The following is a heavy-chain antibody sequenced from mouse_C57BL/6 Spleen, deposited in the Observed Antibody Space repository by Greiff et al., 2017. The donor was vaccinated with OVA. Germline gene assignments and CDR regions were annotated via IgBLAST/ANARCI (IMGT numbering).Heavy chain of an antibody. V-gene: IGHV1-69*01. CDR2: IDPSDSYT. CDR1: GYTFTSYW. D-gene: IGHD2-4*01. CDR3: ALGLYYDYDRGSRYFDV. Sequence: QVQLQQPGAELVMPGASVKLSCKASGYTFTSYWMHWVKQRPGQGLEWIGEIDPSDSYTNYNQKFKGKSTLTVDKSSSTAYMQLSSLTSEDSAVYYCALGLYYDYDRGSRYFDVWGTGTTVTVSS. J-gene: IGHJ1*03.